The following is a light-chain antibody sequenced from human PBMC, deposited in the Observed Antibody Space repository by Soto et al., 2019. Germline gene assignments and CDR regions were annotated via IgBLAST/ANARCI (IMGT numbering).Light chain of an antibody. CDR2: GAS. CDR3: QQYGISPPYT. J-gene: IGKJ2*01. V-gene: IGKV3-20*01. CDR1: QSVASNY. Sequence: EIVLTQSPGTLSLSPGERATLSSRASQSVASNYLAWYQQKPGQTPRLLIYGASNRATDIPDRFSGSGSGTDFTLTISSLEPEDFAVYYCQQYGISPPYTFGQGTKLEIK.